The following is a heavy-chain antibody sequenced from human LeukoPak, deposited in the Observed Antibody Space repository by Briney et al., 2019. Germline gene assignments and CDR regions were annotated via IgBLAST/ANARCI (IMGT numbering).Heavy chain of an antibody. D-gene: IGHD5-12*01. V-gene: IGHV3-11*01. CDR3: ARDRRTPHSAYDWGHLDY. Sequence: GGSLRLSCAASGFSFGDYYMTWIRQAPGKGLEWISYISNNGYTIYYADSVKGRFTISRDNAKNSLSLQMNILRADDSAIYYCARDRRTPHSAYDWGHLDYWGQGILVTVSS. J-gene: IGHJ4*02. CDR2: ISNNGYTI. CDR1: GFSFGDYY.